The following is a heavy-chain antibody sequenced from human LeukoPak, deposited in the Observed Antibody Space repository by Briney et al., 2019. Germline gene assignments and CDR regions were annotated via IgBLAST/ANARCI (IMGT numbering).Heavy chain of an antibody. CDR3: ARGGGLDV. D-gene: IGHD3-16*01. CDR2: INHNGNVN. Sequence: GGSLRLSCAASGFTFSSYAMHWVRQAPGKGLEWVASINHNGNVNYYVDSVKGRFTICRDNAKNSLYLQMSNLRAEDTAVYFCARGGGLDVWGQGATVTVSS. CDR1: GFTFSSYA. J-gene: IGHJ6*02. V-gene: IGHV3-7*03.